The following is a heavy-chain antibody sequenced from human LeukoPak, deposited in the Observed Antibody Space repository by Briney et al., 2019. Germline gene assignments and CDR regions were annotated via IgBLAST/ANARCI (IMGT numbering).Heavy chain of an antibody. V-gene: IGHV4-59*08. D-gene: IGHD2-2*01. CDR3: ASRIYCNSTSCYDY. J-gene: IGHJ4*02. CDR2: IYFSGST. Sequence: SETLSLTCTVSGGSISSYYWTWIRQFPGKGLEWIGYIYFSGSTTYNPTLKSRVTISLDTSKNQFSLKLTSVTAADTAVYYCASRIYCNSTSCYDYWGQGTLVTVSS. CDR1: GGSISSYY.